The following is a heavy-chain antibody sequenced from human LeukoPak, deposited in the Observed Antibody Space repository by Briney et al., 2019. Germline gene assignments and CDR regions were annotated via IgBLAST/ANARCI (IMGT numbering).Heavy chain of an antibody. CDR2: IREDGTEK. Sequence: GGSLRLSCTASGFTFSGAWMTWVRQAPGKGLEWVANIREDGTEKNYVDSVKGRFTISRDNAKNSLFLHMNSLRAEDTAVYYCARDYGGSSPFDYWGQGTLVTVSS. CDR3: ARDYGGSSPFDY. V-gene: IGHV3-7*01. J-gene: IGHJ4*02. CDR1: GFTFSGAW. D-gene: IGHD4-23*01.